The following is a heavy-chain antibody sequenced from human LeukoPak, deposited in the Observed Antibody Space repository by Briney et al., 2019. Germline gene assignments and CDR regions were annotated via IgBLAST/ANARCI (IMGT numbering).Heavy chain of an antibody. Sequence: SVKVSCKASGGTFSSYVINWVRQAPGQGLEWMGGILPIFGTAIYAQHFQGRLTITADESTNSAYMELNRLRSDDTAVYYCARAEDQGRYFDWLPGFDPWGQGTLVTVSS. CDR2: ILPIFGTA. D-gene: IGHD3-9*01. CDR3: ARAEDQGRYFDWLPGFDP. J-gene: IGHJ5*02. V-gene: IGHV1-69*13. CDR1: GGTFSSYV.